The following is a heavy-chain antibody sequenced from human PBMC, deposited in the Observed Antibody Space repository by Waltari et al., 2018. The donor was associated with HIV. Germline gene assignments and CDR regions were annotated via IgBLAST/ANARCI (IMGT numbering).Heavy chain of an antibody. CDR2: IYYSGST. CDR1: GGSIRSSSYY. Sequence: QLQLQESGPGLVKPSETLSLTCTVSGGSIRSSSYYWGWIRQPPGKGLEWIGSIYYSGSTYYNPSLKSRVTISVDTSKNQFSLKLSSVTAADTAVYYCARDVGEYYDFWSGYYRFDPWGQGTLVTVSS. CDR3: ARDVGEYYDFWSGYYRFDP. D-gene: IGHD3-3*01. J-gene: IGHJ5*02. V-gene: IGHV4-39*07.